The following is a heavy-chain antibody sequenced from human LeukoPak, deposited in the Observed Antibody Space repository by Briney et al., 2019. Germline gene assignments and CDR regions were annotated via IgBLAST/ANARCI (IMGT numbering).Heavy chain of an antibody. CDR2: IYYSGST. V-gene: IGHV4-59*01. CDR1: GGSISSYY. J-gene: IGHJ4*02. Sequence: RSSETLSLTCTVSGGSISSYYWSWIRQPPGKGLEWIGYIYYSGSTNYNPSPKSRVTISVDASKNQFSLKLSSVTAADTAVYYCARANWGSYYYFDYWGQGTLVTVSS. D-gene: IGHD7-27*01. CDR3: ARANWGSYYYFDY.